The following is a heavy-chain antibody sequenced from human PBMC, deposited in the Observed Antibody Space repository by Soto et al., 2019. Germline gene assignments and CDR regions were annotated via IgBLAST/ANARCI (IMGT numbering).Heavy chain of an antibody. J-gene: IGHJ4*02. CDR1: GGTFSSYA. CDR3: ATSLRSTGIDY. D-gene: IGHD2-8*02. Sequence: ASVKVSCKASGGTFSSYAISWVRQAPGQGLEWMGGFDPEDGETIYAQKFQGRVTMTEDTSTDTAYMELSSLRSEDTAVYYCATSLRSTGIDYWGQGTLVTVSS. V-gene: IGHV1-24*01. CDR2: FDPEDGET.